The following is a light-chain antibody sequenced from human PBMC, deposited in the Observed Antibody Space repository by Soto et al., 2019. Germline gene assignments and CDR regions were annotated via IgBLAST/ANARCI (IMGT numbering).Light chain of an antibody. V-gene: IGKV4-1*01. J-gene: IGKJ4*01. Sequence: DIVMTQSPDFLPVSLGERATVNCKSSQSLLSDSNNKNYLAWYQQRPGQPPNLLIYWASTRISGVPDRFSGAGSGTDFTLTINNLQAEDVAVYYCQQYFSSPLTFGGGTKVDIK. CDR2: WAS. CDR3: QQYFSSPLT. CDR1: QSLLSDSNNKNY.